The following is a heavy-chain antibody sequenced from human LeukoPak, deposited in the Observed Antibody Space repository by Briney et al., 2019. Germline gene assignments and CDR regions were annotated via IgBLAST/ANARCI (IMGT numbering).Heavy chain of an antibody. CDR1: DDSISSSSYY. CDR2: IYYSGST. J-gene: IGHJ2*01. D-gene: IGHD3-3*01. V-gene: IGHV4-39*01. Sequence: PSETLSLTCSVSDDSISSSSYYWGWIRQPPGKGLEWIGSIYYSGSTYYNPSLKSRVTISVDTSKNQFSLKLSSVTAADTAAYYCARHGLLGFLEWYFGYAYFDLWGRGTLVTVSS. CDR3: ARHGLLGFLEWYFGYAYFDL.